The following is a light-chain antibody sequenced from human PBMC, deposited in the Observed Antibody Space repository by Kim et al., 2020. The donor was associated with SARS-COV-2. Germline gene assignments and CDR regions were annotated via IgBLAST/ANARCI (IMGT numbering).Light chain of an antibody. CDR2: DAS. J-gene: IGKJ1*01. Sequence: DIQMTQSPSTLSASVGDRVTITCRASQSISVWLAWYQQKPGKAPSLLIYDASILESGVPSRFSGSGSGTEFTLTISGLQPDDFATYYCQEYKNKLWRFGQGTKVDIK. CDR3: QEYKNKLWR. V-gene: IGKV1-5*01. CDR1: QSISVW.